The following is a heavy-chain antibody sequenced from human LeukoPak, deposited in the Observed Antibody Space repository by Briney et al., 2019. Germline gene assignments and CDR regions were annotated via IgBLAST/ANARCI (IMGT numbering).Heavy chain of an antibody. J-gene: IGHJ4*02. CDR3: ARPAGGSGPFDY. D-gene: IGHD6-19*01. V-gene: IGHV3-30*04. Sequence: GGSLRLSCAASGFTISSYAMHWVRQAPGKGLEWVAVISYDGSNKYYADSVKGRFTISRDNSKNTLYLQMNSLRAEDTAVYYCARPAGGSGPFDYWGQGTLVTVSS. CDR1: GFTISSYA. CDR2: ISYDGSNK.